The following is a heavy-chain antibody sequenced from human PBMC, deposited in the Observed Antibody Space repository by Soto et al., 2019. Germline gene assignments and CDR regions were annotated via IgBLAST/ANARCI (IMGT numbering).Heavy chain of an antibody. V-gene: IGHV3-30*18. CDR1: GFTFSSYG. J-gene: IGHJ6*02. Sequence: PGGSLRLSCAASGFTFSSYGMHWVRQAPGKGLEWVAVISYDGSNKYYADSVKGRFTISRDNSKNTLYLQMNSLRAEDTAVYYCAKPAGDDSSGYLRYYYCGMDVWGQGTTVTVSS. CDR3: AKPAGDDSSGYLRYYYCGMDV. D-gene: IGHD3-22*01. CDR2: ISYDGSNK.